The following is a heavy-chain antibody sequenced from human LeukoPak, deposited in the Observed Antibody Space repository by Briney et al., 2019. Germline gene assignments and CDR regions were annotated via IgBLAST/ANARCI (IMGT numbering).Heavy chain of an antibody. V-gene: IGHV3-23*01. Sequence: GGSLRLSCAASGFTFSTYAMSWVRQAPGKGLEWVSGISGSGDSRYYADSVKGRFTISRDNSKNMVYLQMNSLRAEDTAVYYCTKRVAAFAFWGQGTLVTVSS. CDR1: GFTFSTYA. CDR2: ISGSGDSR. D-gene: IGHD3-3*02. J-gene: IGHJ4*02. CDR3: TKRVAAFAF.